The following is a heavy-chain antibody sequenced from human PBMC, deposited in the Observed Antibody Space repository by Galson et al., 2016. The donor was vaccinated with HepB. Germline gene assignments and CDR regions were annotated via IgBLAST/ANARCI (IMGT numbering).Heavy chain of an antibody. V-gene: IGHV3-21*01. Sequence: SLRLSCAASGFTFSSYGMHWVRQAPGKGLEWVSSISSSSSYIYYADSVKGRFTISRDNAKNSLYLQMNSLRAEDTAVYYCARATHTITYYYDSSGYKVDAFDIWGQGTMVTVSS. CDR3: ARATHTITYYYDSSGYKVDAFDI. D-gene: IGHD3-22*01. CDR1: GFTFSSYG. J-gene: IGHJ3*02. CDR2: ISSSSSYI.